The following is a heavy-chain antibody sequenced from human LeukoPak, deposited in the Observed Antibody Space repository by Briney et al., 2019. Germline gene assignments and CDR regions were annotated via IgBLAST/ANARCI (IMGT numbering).Heavy chain of an antibody. CDR2: ISSSGSTI. CDR1: GFTFSSYW. J-gene: IGHJ2*01. Sequence: PGGSLRLSCAASGFTFSSYWMTWIRQAPGKGLEWVSYISSSGSTIYYAESVKGRLTISRDNAKNSLYLQMNSLRAEDTAVYYCARDEFQRYFGLWGRGTLVTVSS. CDR3: ARDEFQRYFGL. D-gene: IGHD2-21*01. V-gene: IGHV3-48*04.